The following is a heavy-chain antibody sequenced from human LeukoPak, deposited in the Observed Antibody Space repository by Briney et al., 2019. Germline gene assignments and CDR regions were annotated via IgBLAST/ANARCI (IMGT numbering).Heavy chain of an antibody. CDR2: IIPIFGTA. CDR3: ARGIAALGLRGWFDP. V-gene: IGHV1-69*13. Sequence: ASVKVSCKASGGTFSSYAISWVRQAPGQGLEWMGGIIPIFGTANYAQKFQGRVTITADESTSTAYMELSSLRSEDTAVYYCARGIAALGLRGWFDPWGQGTLVTVSS. CDR1: GGTFSSYA. J-gene: IGHJ5*02. D-gene: IGHD6-6*01.